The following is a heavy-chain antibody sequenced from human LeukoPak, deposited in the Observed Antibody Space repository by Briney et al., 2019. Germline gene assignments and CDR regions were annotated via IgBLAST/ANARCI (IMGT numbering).Heavy chain of an antibody. CDR3: ARGRTILGIVPYDY. D-gene: IGHD7-27*01. Sequence: PSETLSLTFTVSGGSISSYFWSLVRQPPGQGLEWIGYIYYSGSTNYNPSLKSRVTISVDTSKNQFSLKLSSVTAADTAVYYCARGRTILGIVPYDYWGQGTLVTVSS. J-gene: IGHJ4*02. V-gene: IGHV4-59*01. CDR1: GGSISSYF. CDR2: IYYSGST.